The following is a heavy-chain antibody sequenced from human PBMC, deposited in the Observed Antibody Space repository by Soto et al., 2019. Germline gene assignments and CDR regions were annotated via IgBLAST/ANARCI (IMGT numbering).Heavy chain of an antibody. CDR1: GFTFSRYA. CDR3: ARSPIVVVVAATGSWFDP. V-gene: IGHV3-30-3*01. CDR2: ISYDGSNK. D-gene: IGHD2-15*01. Sequence: GGSLRLSCAASGFTFSRYAMHWVRQAPGKGLEWVAVISYDGSNKYYADSVKGRFTISRDNSKNTLYLQMNSLRAEDTAVYYCARSPIVVVVAATGSWFDPWGQGTLVTVSS. J-gene: IGHJ5*02.